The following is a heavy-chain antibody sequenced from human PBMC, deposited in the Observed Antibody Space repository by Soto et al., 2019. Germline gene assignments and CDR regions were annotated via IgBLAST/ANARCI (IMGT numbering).Heavy chain of an antibody. J-gene: IGHJ4*02. D-gene: IGHD4-17*01. CDR3: ARGATVTQYDY. CDR2: GSYSGTT. Sequence: VQLQESGPGLVKPSETLSLTCTVSGVSVSSGSFYWAWIRQPPGKGLEWIGFGSYSGTTNYKPSLKRRVTISVDTSRSQISLKVSSLTAADTAVYYCARGATVTQYDYWGQGTLVTVSS. CDR1: GVSVSSGSFY. V-gene: IGHV4-61*01.